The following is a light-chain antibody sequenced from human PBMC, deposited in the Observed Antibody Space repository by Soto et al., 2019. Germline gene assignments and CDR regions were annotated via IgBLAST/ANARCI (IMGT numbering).Light chain of an antibody. CDR2: AAS. CDR3: QQSYSSLYT. CDR1: QSISSY. Sequence: DIQMTQSPSSLSASVGDRVTVTCRASQSISSYLNWYQQKPGKAPKLLIYAASRLQSGVPSRFRGSESGSDFTLTISSLQPEDVATYYCQQSYSSLYTFGQGTRLEIK. J-gene: IGKJ2*01. V-gene: IGKV1-39*01.